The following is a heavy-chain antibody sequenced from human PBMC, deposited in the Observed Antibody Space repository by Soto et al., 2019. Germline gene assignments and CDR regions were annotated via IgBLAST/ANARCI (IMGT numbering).Heavy chain of an antibody. CDR1: GGSISSGGYY. CDR2: IYYSGST. V-gene: IGHV4-31*03. Sequence: SETLSLTCTVSGGSISSGGYYWSWIRQHPGKGLEWIGYIYYSGSTYYNPSLKSRVTISVDTSKNQFSLKLSSVTAADTAVYYRARDTRRADAFDIWGQGTMVTVSS. CDR3: ARDTRRADAFDI. J-gene: IGHJ3*02.